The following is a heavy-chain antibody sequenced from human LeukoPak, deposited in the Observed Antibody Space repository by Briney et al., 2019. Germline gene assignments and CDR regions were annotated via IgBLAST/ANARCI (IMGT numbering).Heavy chain of an antibody. V-gene: IGHV1-2*04. Sequence: GASVKVSCKASGYTFTGYYMHWVRQAPGQGLEWMGWINPNSGGTNYAQKFQGWVTMTRETSISTAYMELRSLRSDDTAVYYCARGSMVRGVDYYYYGMDVWGQGTTVTVSS. CDR3: ARGSMVRGVDYYYYGMDV. D-gene: IGHD3-10*01. CDR1: GYTFTGYY. J-gene: IGHJ6*02. CDR2: INPNSGGT.